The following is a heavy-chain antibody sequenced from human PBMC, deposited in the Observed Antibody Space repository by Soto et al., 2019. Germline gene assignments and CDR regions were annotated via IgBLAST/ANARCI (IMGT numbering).Heavy chain of an antibody. CDR2: ISYDGSNK. Sequence: QVQLVESGGGVVHPGRSLRLSCAASGFTFRSYAMHWVRQAPGKGLEWVAVISYDGSNKYYADSVKGRFTISRDNSKNTLYLQMNRLRAEDTAVYYCARDPLWFDPTSDPFHIWGQGTMVTVSS. J-gene: IGHJ3*02. V-gene: IGHV3-30-3*01. CDR1: GFTFRSYA. D-gene: IGHD3-10*01. CDR3: ARDPLWFDPTSDPFHI.